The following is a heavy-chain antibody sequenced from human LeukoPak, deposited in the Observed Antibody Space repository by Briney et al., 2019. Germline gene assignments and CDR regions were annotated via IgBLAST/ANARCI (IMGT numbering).Heavy chain of an antibody. CDR1: GYIFISHW. Sequence: GESLQISCKGSGYIFISHWIAWVRQKPGKGLEWMGMIYPHDSDTKYSPSFEGQVTISADKSISTAYLQWSSLKASDTAMYYCARQDGIAVAGLDYWGQGTLVTVSS. J-gene: IGHJ4*02. CDR2: IYPHDSDT. CDR3: ARQDGIAVAGLDY. V-gene: IGHV5-51*01. D-gene: IGHD6-19*01.